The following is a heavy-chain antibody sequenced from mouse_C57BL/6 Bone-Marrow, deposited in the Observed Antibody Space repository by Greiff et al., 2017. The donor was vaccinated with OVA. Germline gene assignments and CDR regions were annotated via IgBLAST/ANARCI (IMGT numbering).Heavy chain of an antibody. CDR3: ARGGTARGYFDY. CDR1: GYTFTSYW. D-gene: IGHD1-2*01. CDR2: IHPNSGST. J-gene: IGHJ2*01. V-gene: IGHV1-64*01. Sequence: QVQLQQPGAELVKPGASVKLSCKASGYTFTSYWMHWVKQRPGQGLEWIGMIHPNSGSTNSNEKFQSKAPLTVDKSSSTAYMQLSSRTSEDSAVDYCARGGTARGYFDYWGQGTTLTVSS.